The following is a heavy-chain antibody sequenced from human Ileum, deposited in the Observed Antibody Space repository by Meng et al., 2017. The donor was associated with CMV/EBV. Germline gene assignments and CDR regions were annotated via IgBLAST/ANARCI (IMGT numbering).Heavy chain of an antibody. CDR3: ARRSSGLFDY. J-gene: IGHJ4*02. CDR2: IYYSGTT. D-gene: IGHD6-13*01. V-gene: IGHV4-30-4*08. CDR1: GGSISSGDYY. Sequence: QAQLQARGPGRVKPSHTLSLTCTVSGGSISSGDYYWTWIRQPPGKGLEWIGYIYYSGTTYYNPSLKSRVSISVDTSRNQFSLQLSSVTAADTAVYYCARRSSGLFDYWGQGILVTVSS.